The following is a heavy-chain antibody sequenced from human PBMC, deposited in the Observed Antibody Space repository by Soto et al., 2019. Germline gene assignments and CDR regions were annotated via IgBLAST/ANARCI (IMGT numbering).Heavy chain of an antibody. Sequence: QVQLQESGPGLVKPSETLSLTCTVSGGSISSYYWGWIRQAHGKGLEWIGYIYYSGSTNYNASHKGRDTISVDTAEHQFSLKLSSVAAADTAVYYCERSAGYSYHTWGQGALVTVTT. CDR3: ERSAGYSYHT. D-gene: IGHD5-18*01. CDR1: GGSISSYY. CDR2: IYYSGST. V-gene: IGHV4-59*01. J-gene: IGHJ5*02.